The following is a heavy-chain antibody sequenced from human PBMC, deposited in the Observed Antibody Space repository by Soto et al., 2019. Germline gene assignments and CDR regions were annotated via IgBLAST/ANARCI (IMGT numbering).Heavy chain of an antibody. CDR1: GFTFDDYG. CDR2: INWNGGST. J-gene: IGHJ6*02. CDR3: ARGYDFWSGYYYPYGMDV. D-gene: IGHD3-3*01. V-gene: IGHV3-20*04. Sequence: GSLRLSCAASGFTFDDYGMSWVRQAPGKGLESVSGINWNGGSTGYADSVKGRFTISRDNSKNSLYLQMYSLRAEDTAVYYCARGYDFWSGYYYPYGMDVWGQGTTVTVSS.